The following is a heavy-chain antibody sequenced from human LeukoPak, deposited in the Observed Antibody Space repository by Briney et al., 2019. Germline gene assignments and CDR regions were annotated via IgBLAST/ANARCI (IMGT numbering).Heavy chain of an antibody. J-gene: IGHJ4*02. V-gene: IGHV3-48*03. CDR3: ARSSGSYRPMGY. CDR1: GFTFSIYE. D-gene: IGHD3-22*01. Sequence: GGSLRLSCAASGFTFSIYEMNSVRQAPGKGLQWISHIDSTDTIHYADSVKGRFTISRDNAKNSLYLQMNSLRAEDTAVYYCARSSGSYRPMGYWGQGTLVTVSS. CDR2: IDSTDTI.